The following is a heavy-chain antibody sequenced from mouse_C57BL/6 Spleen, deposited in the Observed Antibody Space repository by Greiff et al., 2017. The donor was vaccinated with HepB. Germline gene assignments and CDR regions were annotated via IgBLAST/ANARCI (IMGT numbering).Heavy chain of an antibody. V-gene: IGHV1-22*01. J-gene: IGHJ2*01. CDR1: GYTFTDYN. CDR2: INPNNGGT. D-gene: IGHD2-3*01. CDR3: ARGGYYYFDY. Sequence: VQLKESGPELVKPGASVKMSCKASGYTFTDYNMHWVKQSHGKSLEWIGYINPNNGGTSYNQKFKGKATLTVNKSSSTAYMELRSLTSEDSAVYYCARGGYYYFDYWGQGTTLTVSS.